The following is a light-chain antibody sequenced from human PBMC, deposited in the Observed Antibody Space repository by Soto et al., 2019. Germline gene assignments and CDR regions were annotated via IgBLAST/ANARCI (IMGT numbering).Light chain of an antibody. CDR1: QSGSSY. J-gene: IGKJ1*01. CDR3: QHYNNWPPWT. CDR2: GAS. Sequence: EIVLTQSPGTLSLSPGERATLSCRASQSGSSYLAWYQQKPGQAPRLLIYGASSRATGIPDRFSGSGSGTEFTLTISTLQSEDFAIYYCQHYNNWPPWTFGQGTKVDIK. V-gene: IGKV3D-15*01.